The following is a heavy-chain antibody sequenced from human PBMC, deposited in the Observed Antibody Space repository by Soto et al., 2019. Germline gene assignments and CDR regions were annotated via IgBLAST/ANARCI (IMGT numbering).Heavy chain of an antibody. D-gene: IGHD2-15*01. CDR1: GGSISSSSYY. J-gene: IGHJ4*02. CDR3: TRHAIGVVVPAAIRN. V-gene: IGHV4-39*01. CDR2: IYYSGTS. Sequence: QLRLQESGPGLVKPSETLSLTCAVSGGSISSSSYYWDWIRQPPGKGLEWIGTIYYSGTSNYNPSLRGRVTISVDTSKTAFSLKLSSVTAAYTAVYYCTRHAIGVVVPAAIRNWGQGSLVTVSS.